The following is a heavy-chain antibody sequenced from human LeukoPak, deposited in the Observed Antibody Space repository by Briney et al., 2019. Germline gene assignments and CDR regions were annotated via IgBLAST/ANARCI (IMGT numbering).Heavy chain of an antibody. V-gene: IGHV3-9*01. CDR3: AKSGRGYYDSSLKFDY. D-gene: IGHD3-22*01. CDR1: GFTFDDYA. CDR2: ISWNSGSI. Sequence: SGGSLRLSCAASGFTFDDYAMHWVRQAPGKGLEWVSGISWNSGSIGYADSVKGRFTISRDNAKNSLYLQMNSLRAEDTALYYCAKSGRGYYDSSLKFDYWGQGTLVTVSS. J-gene: IGHJ4*02.